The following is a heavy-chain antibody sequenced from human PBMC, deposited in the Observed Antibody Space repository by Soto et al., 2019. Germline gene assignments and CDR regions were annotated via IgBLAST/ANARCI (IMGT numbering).Heavy chain of an antibody. CDR1: GFTFSSYE. J-gene: IGHJ4*02. D-gene: IGHD3-22*01. V-gene: IGHV3-48*03. Sequence: GGSLRLSCAASGFTFSSYEMNWVRQAPGKGLEGGSYISSSGSTIYYADSVKGRFTNSRDNAKNSLYLQMNSLRAEDTAVYYCARVSRYYYDSSGQNFDYWGQGTLVTVSS. CDR2: ISSSGSTI. CDR3: ARVSRYYYDSSGQNFDY.